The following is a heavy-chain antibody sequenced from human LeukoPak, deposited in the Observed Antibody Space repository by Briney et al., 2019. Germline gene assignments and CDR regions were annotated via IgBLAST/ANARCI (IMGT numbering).Heavy chain of an antibody. V-gene: IGHV1-24*01. J-gene: IGHJ4*02. CDR2: FDPEDGET. Sequence: EASVKVSCKVSGYTLTELSMHWVRQAPGKGLEWMGGFDPEDGETIYAQKFQGRVTMTEDTSTDTAYMELSSLRSEDTAVYYCATGDPVGGPRHRELELRGWGQGTLVTVSS. CDR1: GYTLTELS. CDR3: ATGDPVGGPRHRELELRG. D-gene: IGHD1-7*01.